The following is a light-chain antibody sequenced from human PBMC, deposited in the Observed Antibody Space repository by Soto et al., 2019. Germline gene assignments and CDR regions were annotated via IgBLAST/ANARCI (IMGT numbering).Light chain of an antibody. CDR2: DAS. CDR3: QHYNSWPLT. J-gene: IGKJ4*01. V-gene: IGKV3D-15*01. Sequence: EKVMTQSPATLSVSPGERATLSCRASQSVSNNLAWYQQKPGQAPRLLIYDASARATGIPARFSGSGSGTDFTLTISSLQSEDFAVYYCQHYNSWPLTFGGGTKVEIK. CDR1: QSVSNN.